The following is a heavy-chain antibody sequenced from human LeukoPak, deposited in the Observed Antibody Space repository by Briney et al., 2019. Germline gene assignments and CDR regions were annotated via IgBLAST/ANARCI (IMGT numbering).Heavy chain of an antibody. D-gene: IGHD1-14*01. CDR1: GFTFSDYY. CDR2: ISSSGSVR. J-gene: IGHJ4*02. CDR3: AREKAYTYSAVFDY. Sequence: SGGSLRLSCAAPGFTFSDYYMSWIRQAPGKGLEWVSYISSSGSVRYYADSVKGRFTISRDNAKNSLYLQMNSLRAEDTAEYYCAREKAYTYSAVFDYWGQGILVTVSS. V-gene: IGHV3-11*04.